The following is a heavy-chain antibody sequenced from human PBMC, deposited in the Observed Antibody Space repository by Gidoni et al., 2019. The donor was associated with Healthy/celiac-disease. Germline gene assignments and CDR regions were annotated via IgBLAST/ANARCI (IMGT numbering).Heavy chain of an antibody. CDR2: IIPILGIA. D-gene: IGHD6-19*01. V-gene: IGHV1-69*08. CDR1: GGTFSSYT. J-gene: IGHJ4*02. Sequence: QVQLVQSGAEVKKPGSSVKVSCKASGGTFSSYTISWVRQAPGQGLEWMGRIIPILGIANYAQKFQGRVTITADKSTSTAYMELSSLRSEDTAVYYCARDRRIAVAGTFDYWGQGTLVTVSS. CDR3: ARDRRIAVAGTFDY.